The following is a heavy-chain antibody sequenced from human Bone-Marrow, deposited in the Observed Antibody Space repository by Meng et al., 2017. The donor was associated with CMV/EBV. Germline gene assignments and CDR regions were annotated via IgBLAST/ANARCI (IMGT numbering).Heavy chain of an antibody. V-gene: IGHV1-69*05. CDR3: ARALVPWDPAAVVPAAIQWYYYGMDV. Sequence: SVKVSCKASGGTFSSYAISWVRQAPGQGLEWMGGIIPIFGTANYAQKFQGRVTITTDESTSTAYMELRSLRSEDTAVYYCARALVPWDPAAVVPAAIQWYYYGMDVWGQGTTVTVSS. CDR2: IIPIFGTA. CDR1: GGTFSSYA. D-gene: IGHD2-2*01. J-gene: IGHJ6*02.